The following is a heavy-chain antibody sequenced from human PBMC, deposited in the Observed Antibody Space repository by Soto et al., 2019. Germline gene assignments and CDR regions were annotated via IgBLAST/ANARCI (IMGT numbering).Heavy chain of an antibody. D-gene: IGHD3-16*02. CDR3: ARESVSGTYRFDS. J-gene: IGHJ4*02. CDR1: GDSLSTYY. CDR2: IHDTGRT. V-gene: IGHV4-4*07. Sequence: SETLSLTCTVSGDSLSTYYWIWIRQPAGERLEWIGRIHDTGRTNYNPSLKSRVTMSVDTSKNQFSLRVNSVTAADTAVYYCARESVSGTYRFDSWGQGTRVTAPQ.